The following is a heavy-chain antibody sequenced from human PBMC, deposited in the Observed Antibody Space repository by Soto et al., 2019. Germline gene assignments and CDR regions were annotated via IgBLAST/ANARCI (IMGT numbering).Heavy chain of an antibody. D-gene: IGHD2-21*01. CDR3: TIGSWSGEVFDI. CDR2: SIPMLGVR. Sequence: QVQLVQSGAEVKKPGSSVKVSCKDSGGTFSTYSMFWVRQAPGQGLEWMGRSIPMLGVRNYAQRFQDRVTITADKSTATVHMELLSLSSEDTALYYCTIGSWSGEVFDIWGQGTMVTVSS. J-gene: IGHJ3*02. V-gene: IGHV1-69*02. CDR1: GGTFSTYS.